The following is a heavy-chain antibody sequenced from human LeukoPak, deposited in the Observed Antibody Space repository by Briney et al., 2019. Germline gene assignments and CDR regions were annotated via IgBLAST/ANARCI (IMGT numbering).Heavy chain of an antibody. V-gene: IGHV3-21*01. CDR2: ISSSSSYR. Sequence: GGSLRLSCAASGFTFSSYAMNWVRQAPGKGLEWVSSISSSSSYRYYADSMMGRFTISRDNAKSSLYLQMNSLRVEDTAVYYCVRGHYDILTGYPDYWGQGTLVTVSS. CDR3: VRGHYDILTGYPDY. J-gene: IGHJ4*02. CDR1: GFTFSSYA. D-gene: IGHD3-9*01.